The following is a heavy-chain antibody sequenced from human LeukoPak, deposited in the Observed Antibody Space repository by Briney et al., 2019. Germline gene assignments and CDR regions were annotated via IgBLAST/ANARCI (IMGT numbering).Heavy chain of an antibody. Sequence: SVKVSCKASGGTFSSYAISWVRQAPGQGLEWMGGIIPIFGTANYAQKFQGRVTITADESTSTAYMELSSLRSEDTAVYYCASPVYDSSGYPRYWGQGTLVTVSS. J-gene: IGHJ4*02. CDR3: ASPVYDSSGYPRY. V-gene: IGHV1-69*13. CDR2: IIPIFGTA. D-gene: IGHD3-22*01. CDR1: GGTFSSYA.